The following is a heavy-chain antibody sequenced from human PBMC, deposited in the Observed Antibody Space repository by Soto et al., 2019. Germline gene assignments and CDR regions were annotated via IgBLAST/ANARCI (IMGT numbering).Heavy chain of an antibody. CDR3: ARITGRHLDY. Sequence: PSETLSLTCTVSSGSISDTNVFWGWVRQPPGKGLEWIGNVDYSGTAYFSPSLATRVTFHVDTSKNQFSLTLYSVTAADTAVYYCARITGRHLDYWGQGSLVTVSS. J-gene: IGHJ4*02. CDR1: SGSISDTNVF. CDR2: VDYSGTA. D-gene: IGHD1-20*01. V-gene: IGHV4-39*01.